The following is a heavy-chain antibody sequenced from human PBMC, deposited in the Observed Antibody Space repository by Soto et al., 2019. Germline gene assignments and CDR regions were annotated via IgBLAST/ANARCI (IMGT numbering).Heavy chain of an antibody. V-gene: IGHV4-30-4*01. CDR2: SFYSGIT. Sequence: QVQLQESGPRLVKPLQTLSLTCTVSGDSINSGDYYWSWIRQPPGRGLEWVGYSFYSGITDYNPSLKSRMTISIDTSKNQFSLRLNSVTAADTAVYFCARWSGVGVAGMDVWGQGTTVSVSS. D-gene: IGHD3-10*01. J-gene: IGHJ6*02. CDR1: GDSINSGDYY. CDR3: ARWSGVGVAGMDV.